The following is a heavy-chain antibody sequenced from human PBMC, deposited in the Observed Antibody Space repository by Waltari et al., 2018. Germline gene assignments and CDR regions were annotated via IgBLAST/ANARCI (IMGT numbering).Heavy chain of an antibody. CDR3: ATSPLYGGNSYYDYFDY. Sequence: QVQLVESGGGVVQPGGSLRLSCAASGFTFSSYGMHWVRQAPGKGLEWVAFIRYDGSNKYYADSWKGRFTISRDNSKNTLYLQMNSLRAEDTAVYYCATSPLYGGNSYYDYFDYWGQGTLVTVSS. CDR1: GFTFSSYG. D-gene: IGHD2-21*02. CDR2: IRYDGSNK. V-gene: IGHV3-30*02. J-gene: IGHJ4*02.